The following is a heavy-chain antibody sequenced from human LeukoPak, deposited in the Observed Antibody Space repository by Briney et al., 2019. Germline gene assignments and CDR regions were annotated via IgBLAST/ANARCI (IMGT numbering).Heavy chain of an antibody. Sequence: NPGGSLRLSCAASGFTFSSYSMNWVRQAPGKGLEWVSSISSSSSYIYYADSVKGRFTISRDNAKNSLYLQMNSLRAEDTAVYYCARDENDFWSGYPFDYWGQGTLVTVSS. CDR2: ISSSSSYI. CDR1: GFTFSSYS. J-gene: IGHJ4*02. V-gene: IGHV3-21*01. CDR3: ARDENDFWSGYPFDY. D-gene: IGHD3-3*01.